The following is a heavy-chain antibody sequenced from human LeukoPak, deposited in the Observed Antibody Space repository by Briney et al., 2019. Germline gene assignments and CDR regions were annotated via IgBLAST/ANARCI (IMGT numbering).Heavy chain of an antibody. CDR1: GYTLTELS. J-gene: IGHJ4*02. V-gene: IGHV1-24*01. CDR3: ATPRLKDYYYDSSGYYPFDY. Sequence: ASVKVSCKVSGYTLTELSMHWVRQAPGKGLEWMGGFDTEDGETIYAQKFQGRVTMTEDTSTDTAYMELSSLRSEDTAVYYCATPRLKDYYYDSSGYYPFDYWGQGTLVTVSS. D-gene: IGHD3-22*01. CDR2: FDTEDGET.